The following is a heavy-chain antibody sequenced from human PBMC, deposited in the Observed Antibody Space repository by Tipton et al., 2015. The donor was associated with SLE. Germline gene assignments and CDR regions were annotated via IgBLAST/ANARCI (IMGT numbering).Heavy chain of an antibody. V-gene: IGHV3-7*01. CDR3: ARDRGGTYFLAY. CDR1: GFMFRYYW. CDR2: IKEDGSEQ. Sequence: SLRLSCAASGFMFRYYWMTWVRQAPGKGLEWVASIKEDGSEQYYVDSVKGRFAISRDNAENSLYLQLNSLRNEDTAVYYCARDRGGTYFLAYWGQGTMVTASS. J-gene: IGHJ4*03. D-gene: IGHD1-26*01.